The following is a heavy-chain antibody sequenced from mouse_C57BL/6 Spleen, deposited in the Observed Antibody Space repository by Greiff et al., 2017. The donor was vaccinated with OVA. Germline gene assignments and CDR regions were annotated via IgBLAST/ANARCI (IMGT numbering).Heavy chain of an antibody. D-gene: IGHD1-1*01. V-gene: IGHV1-39*01. CDR3: AREYYGSSPAWLAY. CDR1: GYSFTDYN. Sequence: VQLQQSGPELVKPGASVTISCKASGYSFTDYNMNWVKQSNGKSLEWIGVINPNYGTTSYNQKFKGKATLTVDQSSSTAYMQLNSLTSEDSAVYYCAREYYGSSPAWLAYWGQGTLVTVSA. CDR2: INPNYGTT. J-gene: IGHJ3*01.